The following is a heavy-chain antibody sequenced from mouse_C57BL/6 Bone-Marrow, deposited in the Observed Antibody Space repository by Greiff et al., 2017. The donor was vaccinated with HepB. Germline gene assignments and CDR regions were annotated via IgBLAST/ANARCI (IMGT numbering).Heavy chain of an antibody. J-gene: IGHJ2*01. CDR3: AREGPIYYGNYGDY. CDR1: GYTFTDYY. Sequence: EVQLQQSGAELVRPGASVKISCKASGYTFTDYYMNWVKQSHGKSLEWIGDINPNNGGTSYNQKFKGKATLTVDKSSSTAYMELRSLTSEDSAVYYCAREGPIYYGNYGDYWGQGTTLTVSS. CDR2: INPNNGGT. V-gene: IGHV1-26*01. D-gene: IGHD2-1*01.